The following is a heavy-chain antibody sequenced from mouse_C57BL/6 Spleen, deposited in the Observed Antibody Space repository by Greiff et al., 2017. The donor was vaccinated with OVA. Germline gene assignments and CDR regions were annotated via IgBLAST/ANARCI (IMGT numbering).Heavy chain of an antibody. D-gene: IGHD2-4*01. CDR3: ARSRDDSQAWFAY. V-gene: IGHV1-55*01. CDR2: IYPGSGST. CDR1: GYTFTSYW. Sequence: VKLQQPGAELVKPGASVKMSCKASGYTFTSYWITWVKQRPGQGLEWIGDIYPGSGSTNYNEKFKSKATLTVDTSSSTAYMQLSSLTSEDSAVYYCARSRDDSQAWFAYWGQGTLVTVSA. J-gene: IGHJ3*01.